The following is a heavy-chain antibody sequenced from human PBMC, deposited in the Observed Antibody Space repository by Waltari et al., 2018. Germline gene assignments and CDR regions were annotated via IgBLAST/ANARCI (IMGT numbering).Heavy chain of an antibody. D-gene: IGHD2-15*01. Sequence: ELQLVESGVGFVQPGGSLRISFVASGFSFSSYEMNWVRQAPGKGLEWISYISDGDKSISYAESVKGRFTVSRDNAKNSLHLQMNNLRAEDTATYYCVRDGLGSGWTRVDVWGQGTTVTVSS. CDR3: VRDGLGSGWTRVDV. J-gene: IGHJ6*02. CDR2: ISDGDKSI. CDR1: GFSFSSYE. V-gene: IGHV3-48*03.